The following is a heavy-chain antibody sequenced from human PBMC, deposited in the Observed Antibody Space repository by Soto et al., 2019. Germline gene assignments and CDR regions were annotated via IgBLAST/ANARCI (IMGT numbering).Heavy chain of an antibody. D-gene: IGHD2-8*01. Sequence: GSLRLSCTASGFTFGDYAMSWVRQAPGKGLEWVCFIRSKAYGGTTEYAESVKGRFTISRDDSKSIVYLQMNSLKTEDTAVYYCTAGKLYPSLDFDYWGQGTLVTVSS. CDR2: IRSKAYGGTT. CDR1: GFTFGDYA. CDR3: TAGKLYPSLDFDY. V-gene: IGHV3-49*04. J-gene: IGHJ4*02.